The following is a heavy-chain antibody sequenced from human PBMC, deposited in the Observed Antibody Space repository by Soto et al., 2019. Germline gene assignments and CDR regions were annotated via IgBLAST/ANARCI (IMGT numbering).Heavy chain of an antibody. CDR1: GVSISSSDSY. CDR2: FYHTGST. Sequence: PSETLSLTCAVSGVSISSSDSYWTWIRQPPGKGLEWVGLFYHTGSTSYNPSLKSRITISRDTSKNQFSLSLTSVTAADTAVYYCARGRYCSGGTCRYFDSWGQGTLVTVSS. CDR3: ARGRYCSGGTCRYFDS. D-gene: IGHD2-15*01. V-gene: IGHV4-30-4*01. J-gene: IGHJ4*02.